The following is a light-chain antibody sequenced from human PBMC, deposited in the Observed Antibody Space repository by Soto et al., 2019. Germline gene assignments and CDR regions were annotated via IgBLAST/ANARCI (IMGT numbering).Light chain of an antibody. J-gene: IGLJ1*01. CDR2: DNH. Sequence: QSVLTQPPSVSAAPGQKVTISCSGSSSNIGNNFVSWYQQLPGTAPKLLIYDNHKRPSGIPDRFSGSKSGTSAILGITGLQTGDEADYYCGTWDSSLSGDFGTGTKLTVL. V-gene: IGLV1-51*01. CDR3: GTWDSSLSGD. CDR1: SSNIGNNF.